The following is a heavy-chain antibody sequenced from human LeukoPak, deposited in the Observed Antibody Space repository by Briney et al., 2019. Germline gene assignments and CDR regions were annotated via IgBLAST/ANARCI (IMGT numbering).Heavy chain of an antibody. Sequence: GGSLRLSCAASGFTFSSYSMNWVRQAPGKGLEWVSYISSSSSTIYYADSVKGRFTISRDNAKNTLYLQMNSLRAEDTAVYYCARQASYGLDVWGQGTTVTVSS. CDR1: GFTFSSYS. J-gene: IGHJ6*02. CDR3: ARQASYGLDV. V-gene: IGHV3-48*04. CDR2: ISSSSSTI.